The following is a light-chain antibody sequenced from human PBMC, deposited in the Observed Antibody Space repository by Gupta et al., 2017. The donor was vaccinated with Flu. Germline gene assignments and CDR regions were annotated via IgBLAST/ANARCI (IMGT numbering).Light chain of an antibody. CDR3: QQRHNWPTFT. Sequence: EIVLTQSPATLSFSPGERATLSCRARQSVSSYLAWYQQKPGQAPRLLIYDAATRDTGIPARFCGGGSGKNLSLTNISREQEELAGYYYQQRHNWPTFTFGQGTKVDIK. V-gene: IGKV3-11*01. J-gene: IGKJ2*01. CDR1: QSVSSY. CDR2: DAA.